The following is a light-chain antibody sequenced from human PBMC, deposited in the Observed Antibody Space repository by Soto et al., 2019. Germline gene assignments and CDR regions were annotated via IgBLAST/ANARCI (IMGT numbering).Light chain of an antibody. J-gene: IGLJ1*01. CDR3: SSYAGIYNYL. CDR1: SSDVGGYNY. V-gene: IGLV2-8*01. CDR2: EVN. Sequence: QSVLTQPPSASGFPGRSVTISCTGTSSDVGGYNYVSWYQHHPGKAPKLIIHEVNMRPSGVPNRFSGSKSGNTASLTVSGLQAEDEADYYCSSYAGIYNYLFGTGTKVTVL.